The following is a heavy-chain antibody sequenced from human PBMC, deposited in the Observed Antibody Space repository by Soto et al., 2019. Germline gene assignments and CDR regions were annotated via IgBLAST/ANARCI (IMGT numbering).Heavy chain of an antibody. Sequence: QVQLQESGPGLVKPSQTLSLTCTVSGGSISSGGYYCSWIRQHPGKGLEWIGYIYYSGSTYYNPSLVSRVTISVDTDKSQFSVKLSSVTAADTAVYYCARRGRMVMRNDDAFDIWGQETMVTVSS. D-gene: IGHD1-1*01. CDR1: GGSISSGGYY. J-gene: IGHJ3*02. CDR3: ARRGRMVMRNDDAFDI. V-gene: IGHV4-31*03. CDR2: IYYSGST.